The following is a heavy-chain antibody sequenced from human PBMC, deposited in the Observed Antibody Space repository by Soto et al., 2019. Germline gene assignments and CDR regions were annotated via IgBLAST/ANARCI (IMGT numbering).Heavy chain of an antibody. Sequence: QVQLQESGPGLVKPSQTLSLTCTVSGGSISSGGYYWSWIRQHPGKGLEWIGNIYYSGSTYYNPSLKSRVTISVDTSKNQFSLKLSSVTAADTAVYYCAREYGWRSYRFNAFDIWGQGTMVTVSS. CDR1: GGSISSGGYY. D-gene: IGHD3-16*02. J-gene: IGHJ3*02. CDR2: IYYSGST. V-gene: IGHV4-31*03. CDR3: AREYGWRSYRFNAFDI.